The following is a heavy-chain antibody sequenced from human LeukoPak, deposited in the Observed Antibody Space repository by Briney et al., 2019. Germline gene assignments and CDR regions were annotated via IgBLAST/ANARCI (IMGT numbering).Heavy chain of an antibody. CDR2: INQDGSEK. Sequence: GGSLRLSCAACGFTFSSYWKSWVRQAPGKGLKWGANINQDGSEKYYVDSVKGRFTISRDNAKNSLYLQMNSLRAEDTAVYYCARDDTTALYYFDYWGQGTLVTVSS. V-gene: IGHV3-7*01. CDR1: GFTFSSYW. CDR3: ARDDTTALYYFDY. J-gene: IGHJ4*02. D-gene: IGHD2/OR15-2a*01.